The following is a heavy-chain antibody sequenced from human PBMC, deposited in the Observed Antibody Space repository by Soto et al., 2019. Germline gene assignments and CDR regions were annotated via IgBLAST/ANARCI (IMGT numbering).Heavy chain of an antibody. D-gene: IGHD6-13*01. CDR1: GGALSTYA. CDR2: VVPLFGTT. V-gene: IGHV1-69*01. CDR3: AGGGRARSKMWGSTWTKDYFFYYDMNV. J-gene: IGHJ6*02. Sequence: QVQLVQSGAEVKKPGSAVKVSCKASGGALSTYAISWVRQAPGQGLEWMGGVVPLFGTTHYAQRFQGRVTISADEAPSPAYIELSSLRSEETAVYYCAGGGRARSKMWGSTWTKDYFFYYDMNVWGQGTTVAVSS.